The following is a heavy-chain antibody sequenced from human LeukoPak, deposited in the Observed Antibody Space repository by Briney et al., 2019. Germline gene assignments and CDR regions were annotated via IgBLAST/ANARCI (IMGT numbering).Heavy chain of an antibody. V-gene: IGHV1-2*02. D-gene: IGHD2-15*01. CDR1: GYTFTGYY. CDR2: INPNSGGT. CDR3: ARDSRNWRYCSGGSCHFQH. Sequence: ASVKVSCKASGYTFTGYYMHWVRQAPGQGLEWMGWINPNSGGTNYAQKFQGRVTMTRDTSISTAYMELSRLRSDATAVYYCARDSRNWRYCSGGSCHFQHWGQGTLVTVSS. J-gene: IGHJ1*01.